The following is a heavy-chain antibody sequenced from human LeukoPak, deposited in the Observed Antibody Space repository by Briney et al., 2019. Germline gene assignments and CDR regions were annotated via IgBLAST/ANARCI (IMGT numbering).Heavy chain of an antibody. CDR3: ATGRGGSSWLYY. J-gene: IGHJ4*02. V-gene: IGHV1-3*04. D-gene: IGHD6-13*01. Sequence: GASVKVSCKASGYNFISYAMHWVPQAPGQRLEWMGWIHTDNGDTKYSHYFLGRVTMTEDTSTDTAYMELSSLRSEDTAVYYCATGRGGSSWLYYWGQGTLVTVSS. CDR1: GYNFISYA. CDR2: IHTDNGDT.